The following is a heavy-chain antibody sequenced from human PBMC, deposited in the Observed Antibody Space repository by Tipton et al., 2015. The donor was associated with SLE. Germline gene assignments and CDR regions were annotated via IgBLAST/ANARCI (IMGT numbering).Heavy chain of an antibody. CDR1: GGSFSGYY. CDR2: INHSGST. J-gene: IGHJ5*02. Sequence: TLSLTCAVYGGSFSGYYWSWIRQPPGKGLEWIGEINHSGSTNYNPSLKSRVTISVDTSKNQFSLKLSPVTAADTAVYYCARGGIAVAGLWFDPWGQGTLVTVSS. CDR3: ARGGIAVAGLWFDP. D-gene: IGHD6-19*01. V-gene: IGHV4-34*01.